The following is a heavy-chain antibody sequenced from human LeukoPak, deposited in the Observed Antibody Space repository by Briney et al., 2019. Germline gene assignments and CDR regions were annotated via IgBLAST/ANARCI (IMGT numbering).Heavy chain of an antibody. V-gene: IGHV4-59*08. D-gene: IGHD2-2*01. Sequence: SETLSLTCTVSGGSISSYYWSWIRQPPGKGLEWIGYIYYSGSTNYNPSLKSRVTISVDTSKNQFSLKLSSVTAADTAVYYCARLTVVGDAFDIWGQGTMVTVSS. J-gene: IGHJ3*02. CDR2: IYYSGST. CDR3: ARLTVVGDAFDI. CDR1: GGSISSYY.